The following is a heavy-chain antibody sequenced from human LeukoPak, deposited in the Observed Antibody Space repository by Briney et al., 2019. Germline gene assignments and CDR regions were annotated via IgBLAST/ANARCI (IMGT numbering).Heavy chain of an antibody. D-gene: IGHD4-11*01. J-gene: IGHJ6*03. CDR2: IYHSGST. Sequence: SETLSLTCTVSGYSISSGYYWGWIRQPPGKGLERIGSIYHSGSTYYNPSLKSRVTISVDTSKNQFSLKLSSVTAADTAVYYCARGSYSNHYYYYMDVWGKGTTVTVSS. V-gene: IGHV4-38-2*02. CDR3: ARGSYSNHYYYYMDV. CDR1: GYSISSGYY.